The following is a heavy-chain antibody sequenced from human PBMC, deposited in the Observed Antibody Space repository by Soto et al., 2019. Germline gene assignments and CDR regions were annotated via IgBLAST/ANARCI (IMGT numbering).Heavy chain of an antibody. D-gene: IGHD2-21*02. CDR1: GGTFSSYT. Sequence: SVKVSCKASGGTFSSYTISWVRQAPGQGLEWMGRIIPILGIANYAQKFQGRVTITADKSTSTAYMELSSLRSEDTAVYYCARVRGKYCVGDCDWYYWYFDLWGRGTLVTVSS. CDR3: ARVRGKYCVGDCDWYYWYFDL. CDR2: IIPILGIA. J-gene: IGHJ2*01. V-gene: IGHV1-69*02.